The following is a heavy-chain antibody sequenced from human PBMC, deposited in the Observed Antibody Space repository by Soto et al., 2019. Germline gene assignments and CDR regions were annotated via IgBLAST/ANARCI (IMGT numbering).Heavy chain of an antibody. J-gene: IGHJ4*02. CDR2: IWHDGSNK. D-gene: IGHD1-1*01. V-gene: IGHV3-33*01. CDR3: ARAPSAAGTVGFDL. Sequence: QVQLVQSGGGVVQPGRSLRLSCATSGFRFRDYGMHWVRQAPGKGLEWVAVIWHDGSNKHYADSVKGRFTVSRDNSKSTLFLQMDTLRAEDTAVYYCARAPSAAGTVGFDLWGQGTPVTVSS. CDR1: GFRFRDYG.